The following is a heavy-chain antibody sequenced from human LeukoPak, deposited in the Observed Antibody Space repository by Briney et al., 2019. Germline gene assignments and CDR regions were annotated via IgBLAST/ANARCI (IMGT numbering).Heavy chain of an antibody. CDR2: INPNSGGT. CDR3: ARGREYCSGGSCYSKAPGFDP. V-gene: IGHV1-2*02. J-gene: IGHJ5*02. CDR1: GYTFTSYG. Sequence: ASVKVSCKASGYTFTSYGISWVRQAPGQGLEWMGWINPNSGGTNYAQKFQGRVTMTRDTSISTAYMELSRLRSDDTAVYYCARGREYCSGGSCYSKAPGFDPWGQGTLVTVSS. D-gene: IGHD2-15*01.